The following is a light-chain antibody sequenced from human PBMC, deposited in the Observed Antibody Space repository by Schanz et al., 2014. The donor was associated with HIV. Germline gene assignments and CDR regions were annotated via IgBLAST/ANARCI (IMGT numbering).Light chain of an antibody. CDR3: QQYGSSPPT. CDR1: QSVSSD. Sequence: EIVLTQSPGTLSLSPGERATLSCRASQSVSSDLAWYQQKPGQAPRLLIYGASTRATGIPDRFSGSGSGTDFTLTISRLEPEDFAVYYCQQYGSSPPTFGPGTKVDIK. CDR2: GAS. J-gene: IGKJ3*01. V-gene: IGKV3-20*01.